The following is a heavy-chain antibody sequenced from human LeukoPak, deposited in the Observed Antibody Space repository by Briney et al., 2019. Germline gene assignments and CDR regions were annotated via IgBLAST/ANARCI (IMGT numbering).Heavy chain of an antibody. CDR2: IYPDDSET. CDR3: ARLTIWNYFDY. D-gene: IGHD2/OR15-2a*01. CDR1: GYSFSDYW. V-gene: IGHV5-51*01. J-gene: IGHJ4*02. Sequence: GESLKISCQGFGYSFSDYWIGWVRQMPGKGLEWMGIIYPDDSETRYSPSFQGQATISADKSISTAYLQWSSLKASDTAMYYCARLTIWNYFDYWGQGTLVTVSS.